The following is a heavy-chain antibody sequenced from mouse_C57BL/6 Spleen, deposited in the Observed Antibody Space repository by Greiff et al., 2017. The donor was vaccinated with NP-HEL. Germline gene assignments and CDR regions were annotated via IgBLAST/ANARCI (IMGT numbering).Heavy chain of an antibody. CDR1: GYAFSSYW. V-gene: IGHV1-80*01. J-gene: IGHJ1*03. CDR3: ARYDGYYVRYFDV. CDR2: IYPGDGDT. Sequence: VQLQESGAELVKPGASVKISCKASGYAFSSYWMNWVKQRPGKGLEWIGQIYPGDGDTNYNGKFKGKATLTADKSSSTAYMQLSSLTSEDSAVYFCARYDGYYVRYFDVWGTGTTVTVSS. D-gene: IGHD2-3*01.